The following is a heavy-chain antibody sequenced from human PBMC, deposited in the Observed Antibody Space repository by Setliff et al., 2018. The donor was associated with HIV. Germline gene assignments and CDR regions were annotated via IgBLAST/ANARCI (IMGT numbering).Heavy chain of an antibody. CDR3: ARHKNGAYSLDS. J-gene: IGHJ4*02. Sequence: GESLKISCKASGYKFTGYWINWVRQMPGKGLEWMGRIDPSDSYVDYSPSFQGHVTISIDKSVSSARLKWSSLKASDTAMYYCARHKNGAYSLDSWGQGTLVTVSS. D-gene: IGHD4-17*01. CDR1: GYKFTGYW. CDR2: IDPSDSYV. V-gene: IGHV5-10-1*01.